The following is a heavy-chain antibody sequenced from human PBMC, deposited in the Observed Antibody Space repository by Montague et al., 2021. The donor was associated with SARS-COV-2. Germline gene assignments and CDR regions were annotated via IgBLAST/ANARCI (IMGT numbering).Heavy chain of an antibody. CDR1: GFTFSSYA. Sequence: SLRLSCAASGFTFSSYAMSWVRQAPGKGLEWVSVIYSGGSSTFYADSVKGRFTISRDKSRNALYLQMNSLRAEDTAVYYCAKSSGCYGAYFDYWGQGTLVTVSS. CDR3: AKSSGCYGAYFDY. D-gene: IGHD1-26*01. J-gene: IGHJ4*02. CDR2: IYSGGSST. V-gene: IGHV3-23*03.